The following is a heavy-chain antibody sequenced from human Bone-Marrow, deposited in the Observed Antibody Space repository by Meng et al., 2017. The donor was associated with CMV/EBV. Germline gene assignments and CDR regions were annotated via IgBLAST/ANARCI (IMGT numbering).Heavy chain of an antibody. D-gene: IGHD1-1*01. CDR2: ISPYNGNT. CDR1: GYTFTSYG. Sequence: ASVKVSCKASGYTFTSYGISWVRQAPGQGLEWMGWISPYNGNTNYAQKLQGRVSMTTDTSTSTAYMELRSLRSADTAVYYCARGPPASPTGWFDPWGQGTLVTVSS. J-gene: IGHJ5*02. CDR3: ARGPPASPTGWFDP. V-gene: IGHV1-18*01.